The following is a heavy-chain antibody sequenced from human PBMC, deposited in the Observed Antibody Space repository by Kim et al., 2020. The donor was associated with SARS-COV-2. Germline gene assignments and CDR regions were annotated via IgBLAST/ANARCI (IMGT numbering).Heavy chain of an antibody. CDR3: VRDLNGDSDY. V-gene: IGHV3-74*01. J-gene: IGHJ4*02. CDR2: INSDGSRI. Sequence: GGSLRLSCAPSGFSISSYWMHWVRQGPGKGLVWVSRINSDGSRIDYADSVKGRFTISRDNDQNTLYVQMRSLRVEDTATYFCVRDLNGDSDYWCQGTLVTVSS. CDR1: GFSISSYW. D-gene: IGHD7-27*01.